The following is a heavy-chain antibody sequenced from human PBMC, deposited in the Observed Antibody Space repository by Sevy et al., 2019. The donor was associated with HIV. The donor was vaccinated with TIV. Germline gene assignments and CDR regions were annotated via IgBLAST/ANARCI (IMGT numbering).Heavy chain of an antibody. V-gene: IGHV3-23*01. D-gene: IGHD3-9*01. Sequence: GGSLRLSCAASGFTFSSYAMSWVRQAPGKGLEWVSAISGSGGSTYYADSVKGRFTISRDNSKNTLYLQMNSLRAEDTAVYYCAKVDYDILTGYSNEDAFDIWGQGTMVTVSS. CDR3: AKVDYDILTGYSNEDAFDI. CDR2: ISGSGGST. CDR1: GFTFSSYA. J-gene: IGHJ3*02.